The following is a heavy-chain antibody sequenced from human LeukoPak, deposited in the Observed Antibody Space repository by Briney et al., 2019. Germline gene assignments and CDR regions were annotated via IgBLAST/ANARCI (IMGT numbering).Heavy chain of an antibody. CDR2: ISSDGSSA. D-gene: IGHD6-13*01. Sequence: PGESLRLSCAASGFTFSDRWMHWVRQTPGKGLLWVSRISSDGSSASYADSVKGRFTISRDNAKNTLYLQMGSLGAEDTAIYYCTRGLYGSPGDYWGQGILVTVSS. V-gene: IGHV3-74*01. J-gene: IGHJ4*02. CDR3: TRGLYGSPGDY. CDR1: GFTFSDRW.